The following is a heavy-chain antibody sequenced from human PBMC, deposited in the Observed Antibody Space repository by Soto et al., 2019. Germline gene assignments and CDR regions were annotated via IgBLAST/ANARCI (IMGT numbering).Heavy chain of an antibody. CDR2: IYHSGST. J-gene: IGHJ3*02. CDR1: GGSISSGGYS. Sequence: SETLSLTCAVSGGSISSGGYSWSWIRQPPGKGLEWIGYIYHSGSTYYNPSLKSRVTISVDRSKNQFSLKLSSVTAADTAAYYCARVRTKYSSSPREAFDIWGQRTMVTVPS. V-gene: IGHV4-30-2*01. CDR3: ARVRTKYSSSPREAFDI. D-gene: IGHD6-6*01.